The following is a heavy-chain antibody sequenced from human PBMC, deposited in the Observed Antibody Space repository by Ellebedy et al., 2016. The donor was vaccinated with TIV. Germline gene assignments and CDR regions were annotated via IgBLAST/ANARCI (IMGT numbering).Heavy chain of an antibody. CDR1: GFTFSNAW. CDR3: NTATGYYDSSGYYYYYYMDV. J-gene: IGHJ6*03. CDR2: IKSKTDGGTT. Sequence: GESLKISXAASGFTFSNAWMSWVRQAPGKGLEWVGRIKSKTDGGTTDYAAPVKGRFTISRDDSKNTLYLQMNSLKTEDTAVYYCNTATGYYDSSGYYYYYYMDVWGKGTTVTVSS. V-gene: IGHV3-15*01. D-gene: IGHD3-22*01.